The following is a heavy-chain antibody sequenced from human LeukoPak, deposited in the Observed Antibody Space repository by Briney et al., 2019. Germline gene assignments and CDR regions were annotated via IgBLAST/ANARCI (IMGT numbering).Heavy chain of an antibody. D-gene: IGHD3-16*02. CDR1: GGSISSSNW. J-gene: IGHJ4*02. V-gene: IGHV4-4*02. CDR3: VRGFYDYVWGSYHNDY. CDR2: IYHSGST. Sequence: SETLSLTCAVSGGSISSSNWWSWVRQPPGKGLEWIGEIYHSGSTNYNPSLKSRVTISVDTSKNQFSLKLSSVTAADTAVYYCVRGFYDYVWGSYHNDYWGQGTLVTVSS.